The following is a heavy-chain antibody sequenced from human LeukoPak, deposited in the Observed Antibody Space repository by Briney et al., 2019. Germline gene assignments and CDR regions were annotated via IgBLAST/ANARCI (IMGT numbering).Heavy chain of an antibody. D-gene: IGHD3-10*01. CDR1: GFTFSSYA. CDR3: GAVGELGF. V-gene: IGHV3-23*01. J-gene: IGHJ4*02. Sequence: GGSLRLSCAASGFTFSSYAMSWVRQAPGKGLEWVSSISGSAGSTYYADSVKGRFTISRDNSNNTLTLQMNSLRVEDTAVYFCGAVGELGFWGQGALVTVSS. CDR2: ISGSAGST.